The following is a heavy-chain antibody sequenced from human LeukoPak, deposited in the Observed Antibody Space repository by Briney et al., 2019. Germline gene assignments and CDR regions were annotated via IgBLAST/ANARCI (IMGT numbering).Heavy chain of an antibody. Sequence: GGSLRLSCAASGFTFSSYAMSWVRQAPGKGLEWVSAISGSGGSTYYADSVKGRFTISRDNSKNTLYLQMNSLGAEDTAVYYCATLPNDYLYGMDVWGQGTTVTVSS. D-gene: IGHD2-8*01. CDR1: GFTFSSYA. J-gene: IGHJ6*02. CDR3: ATLPNDYLYGMDV. CDR2: ISGSGGST. V-gene: IGHV3-23*01.